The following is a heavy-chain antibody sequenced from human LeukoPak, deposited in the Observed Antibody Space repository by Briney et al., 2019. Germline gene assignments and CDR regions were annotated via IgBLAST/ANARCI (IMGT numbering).Heavy chain of an antibody. CDR3: ARRLIAVAGTVVYYFYY. V-gene: IGHV4-39*01. CDR1: GGSIGSSTYS. J-gene: IGHJ4*02. CDR2: IYYSGST. Sequence: SETLSLTCTVPGGSIGSSTYSWGWIGHPPGKGLEWMASIYYSGSTYYNPSLKSRVTISVDTSKNQFSLKVSSVTAADTAVYYCARRLIAVAGTVVYYFYYWGQGTLVTVSS. D-gene: IGHD6-19*01.